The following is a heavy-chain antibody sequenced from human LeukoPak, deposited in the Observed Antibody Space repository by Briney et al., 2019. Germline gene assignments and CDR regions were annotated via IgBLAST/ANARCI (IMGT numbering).Heavy chain of an antibody. CDR3: ARDQDYYGSGSYGPDY. CDR2: INHSGST. Sequence: PSETLSLTCAVYGGSFSGYYWSWIRQPPGKGLEWIGEINHSGSTNYNPSLKSRVTISVDPSKNQFSLKLSSVTAADTAVYYCARDQDYYGSGSYGPDYWGQGILVTVSS. D-gene: IGHD3-10*01. CDR1: GGSFSGYY. V-gene: IGHV4-34*01. J-gene: IGHJ4*02.